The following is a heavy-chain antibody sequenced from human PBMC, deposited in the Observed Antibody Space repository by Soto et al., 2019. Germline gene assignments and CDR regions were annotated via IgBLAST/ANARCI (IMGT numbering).Heavy chain of an antibody. CDR1: GGSISSSNYF. D-gene: IGHD1-26*01. V-gene: IGHV4-39*01. CDR2: IYYSGST. CDR3: ARQELAQGWFDP. J-gene: IGHJ5*02. Sequence: QLQLQESGPGLVKPSETLSLMCTVSGGSISSSNYFWGWIRQPPGKGLEWIGSIYYSGSTYYNPSLKSRLTISVDTSKNQFSLRLSSVTAADTAVYYCARQELAQGWFDPWGQGTLVTVSS.